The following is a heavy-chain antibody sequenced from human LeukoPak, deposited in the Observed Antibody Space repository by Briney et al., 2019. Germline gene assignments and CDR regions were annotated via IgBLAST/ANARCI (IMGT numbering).Heavy chain of an antibody. Sequence: SETLSLTCAVYGESFSGYYWSWIRQPPGKGLEWIGEINHSGSTNYNPSLKSRVTISVDTSKDQFSLKLSSVTAADTAVYYCARDRNFRRYPYYYYGMDVWGQGTTVTVSS. V-gene: IGHV4-34*01. J-gene: IGHJ6*02. D-gene: IGHD2/OR15-2a*01. CDR3: ARDRNFRRYPYYYYGMDV. CDR2: INHSGST. CDR1: GESFSGYY.